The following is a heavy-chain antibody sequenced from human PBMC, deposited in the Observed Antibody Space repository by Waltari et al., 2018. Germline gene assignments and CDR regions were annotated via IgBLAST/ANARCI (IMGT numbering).Heavy chain of an antibody. CDR1: GFTFSSYG. D-gene: IGHD3-3*01. CDR2: IRYDGSNK. V-gene: IGHV3-30*02. CDR3: ARSETLEWLIDY. Sequence: QVQLVESGGGVVQPGGSLRLSCAASGFTFSSYGMHWVRQAPGKGLEWVALIRYDGSNKYYADSVKGRFTISRDNSKNTLYLQMNSLRAEDTAVYYCARSETLEWLIDYWGQGTLVTVSS. J-gene: IGHJ4*02.